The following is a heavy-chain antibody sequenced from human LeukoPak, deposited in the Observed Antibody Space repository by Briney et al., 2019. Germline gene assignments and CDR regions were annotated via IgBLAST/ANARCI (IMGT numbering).Heavy chain of an antibody. CDR2: IYYSGST. D-gene: IGHD3-22*01. J-gene: IGHJ4*02. CDR3: ARGPYDSSGYYYRPKNYFDY. V-gene: IGHV4-31*03. Sequence: SQTLSLTCTVSGGSISSGGYYWSWIRQHPGKGLEWIGYIYYSGSTYYNPSLKSRVTISVDTSKNQFSLKLSSVTAADTAVYYCARGPYDSSGYYYRPKNYFDYWGQGTLVTVSS. CDR1: GGSISSGGYY.